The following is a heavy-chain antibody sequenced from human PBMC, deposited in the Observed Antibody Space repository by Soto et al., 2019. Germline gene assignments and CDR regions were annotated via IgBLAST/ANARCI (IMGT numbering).Heavy chain of an antibody. V-gene: IGHV1-2*02. CDR2: INPKSGGT. CDR3: ARYAGSSWFDY. J-gene: IGHJ4*02. D-gene: IGHD6-13*01. Sequence: ASVQDSCKASVDTFTAHYIHWVRQAPGQGFEWMGWINPKSGGTNYPQKFQGRVTMTRDTSLSTVYMTLTRLTSDDPALFYCARYAGSSWFDYWGQGTLVTVSS. CDR1: VDTFTAHY.